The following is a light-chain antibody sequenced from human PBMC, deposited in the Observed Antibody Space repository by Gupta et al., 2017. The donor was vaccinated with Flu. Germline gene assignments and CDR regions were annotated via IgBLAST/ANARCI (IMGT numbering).Light chain of an antibody. CDR3: CSYVCGHSWV. V-gene: IGLV2-23*02. J-gene: IGLJ3*02. CDR1: SSDVGHFNL. Sequence: QPALTQPASVSASPGQSITISCTGTSSDVGHFNLVSWYRQLPAMAPRLIISEVRKRASGVSNRFSGSKSGNTASLTIFGLQTGDEAHYYCCSYVCGHSWVFGGGTKLTVL. CDR2: EVR.